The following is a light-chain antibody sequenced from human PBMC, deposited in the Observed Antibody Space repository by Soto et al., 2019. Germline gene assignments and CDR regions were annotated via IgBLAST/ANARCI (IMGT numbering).Light chain of an antibody. CDR2: TND. V-gene: IGLV1-44*01. CDR1: TSNIGSNS. Sequence: QPVLTQPPSASETPGQRVTISCSGSTSNIGSNSVNWFQHLPGTAPKLLIHTNDQRPSGVPDRFSGSKSGTSASLAITGLQAEDEADYYCQSYDSSLSGSGVFGGGTKLTVL. CDR3: QSYDSSLSGSGV. J-gene: IGLJ2*01.